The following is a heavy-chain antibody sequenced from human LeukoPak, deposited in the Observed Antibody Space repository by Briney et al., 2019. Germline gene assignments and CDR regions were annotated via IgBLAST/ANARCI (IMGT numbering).Heavy chain of an antibody. CDR3: ARVYYSSSYDYWYFDL. CDR1: GGSIRNYY. Sequence: SETLSLTCTVSGGSIRNYYWSWIRQPPGKGLEWIGYIYYSGSANYNPTLKSRVTISVDTSKNQFSLKLSSVTAADTAVYYCARVYYSSSYDYWYFDLWGRGTLVTVSS. D-gene: IGHD6-13*01. J-gene: IGHJ2*01. CDR2: IYYSGSA. V-gene: IGHV4-59*01.